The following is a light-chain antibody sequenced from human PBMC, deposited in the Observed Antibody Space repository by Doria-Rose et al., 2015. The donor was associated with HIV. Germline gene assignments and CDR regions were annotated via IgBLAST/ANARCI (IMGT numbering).Light chain of an antibody. V-gene: IGKV1-12*01. J-gene: IGKJ4*01. CDR2: DAS. CDR1: QDISSW. CDR3: QQAKSFPLT. Sequence: DIRVTQSPSSVSASVGDRVTITCRASQDISSWLAWYQQKPGKAPNLLIYDASSLQSGVPSRFSGSGSGTEFTLTFNSLQPEDFATYHCQQAKSFPLTFGGGTKLEIK.